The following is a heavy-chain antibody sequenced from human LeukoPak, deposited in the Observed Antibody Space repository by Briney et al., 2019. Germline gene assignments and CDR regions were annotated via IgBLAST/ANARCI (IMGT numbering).Heavy chain of an antibody. CDR3: ARLSRGHSSSPRPGE. CDR2: INHSGST. V-gene: IGHV4-34*01. D-gene: IGHD6-6*01. Sequence: PSETLSLTCAVYGGSFSGYYWSWIRQPPGKGLEWIGEINHSGSTNYNPSLKSRVTISVDTSKNQFSLKLSSVTAADTAVYYCARLSRGHSSSPRPGEWGQGTLVTVSS. CDR1: GGSFSGYY. J-gene: IGHJ4*02.